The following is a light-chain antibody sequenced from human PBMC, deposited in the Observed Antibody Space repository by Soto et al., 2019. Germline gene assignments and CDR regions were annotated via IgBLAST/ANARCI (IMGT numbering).Light chain of an antibody. CDR3: QNYNGALWT. Sequence: DIQMTQSPSSLSASVGDRDTFSCRASQAINNHLAWYQQKPGKVPKLLIYATSSLKSWVPSRFSGSGSGTHFTLTISSLQPEDVATYFCQNYNGALWTFGQGTKVEIK. CDR2: ATS. CDR1: QAINNH. V-gene: IGKV1-27*01. J-gene: IGKJ1*01.